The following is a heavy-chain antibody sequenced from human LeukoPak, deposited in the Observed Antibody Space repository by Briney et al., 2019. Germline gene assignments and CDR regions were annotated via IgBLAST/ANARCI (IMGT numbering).Heavy chain of an antibody. CDR1: GRTFSNYE. CDR2: ISSSSNMI. V-gene: IGHV3-48*03. J-gene: IGHJ4*02. D-gene: IGHD6-13*01. CDR3: ATASGGWYRYYFDS. Sequence: PGGSLRLSCAASGRTFSNYEMNWVRQAPGKGLEWLSYISSSSNMIFYAESVKGRFTISRDNAKNSLYLQMNSLGAEDTAIYYCATASGGWYRYYFDSWGQGVMLSVSS.